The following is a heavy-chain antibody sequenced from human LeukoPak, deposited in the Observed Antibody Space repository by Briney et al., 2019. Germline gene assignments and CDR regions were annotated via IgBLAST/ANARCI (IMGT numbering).Heavy chain of an antibody. Sequence: SETLSLTCTVSGGSISSGSYYWSWIRQPAGKGLEWIGRIYTSGSTYYNPSLKSRVTISVDTSKNQFSLKLSSVTAADTAVYYCARAPYYYDSSGYQPNYWYFDLWGRGTLVTVSS. CDR2: IYTSGST. J-gene: IGHJ2*01. CDR1: GGSISSGSYY. CDR3: ARAPYYYDSSGYQPNYWYFDL. V-gene: IGHV4-61*02. D-gene: IGHD3-22*01.